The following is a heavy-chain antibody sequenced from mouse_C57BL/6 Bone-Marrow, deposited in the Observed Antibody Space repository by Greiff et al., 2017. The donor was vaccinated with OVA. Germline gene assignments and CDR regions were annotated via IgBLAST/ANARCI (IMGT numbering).Heavy chain of an antibody. CDR2: INPNNGGT. J-gene: IGHJ3*01. Sequence: EVQRVESGPELVKPGASVKMSCKASGYTFTDYNMHWVKQSHGKSLEWIGYINPNNGGTSYNQKFKGKATLTVNKSSSTAYMELRSLTSEDSAVYYCARSGDYDVPFAYWGQGTLVTVSA. V-gene: IGHV1-22*01. D-gene: IGHD2-4*01. CDR1: GYTFTDYN. CDR3: ARSGDYDVPFAY.